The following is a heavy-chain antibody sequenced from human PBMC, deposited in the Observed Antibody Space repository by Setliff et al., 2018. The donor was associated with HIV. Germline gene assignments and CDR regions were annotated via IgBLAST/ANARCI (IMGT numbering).Heavy chain of an antibody. CDR2: IHNSGST. J-gene: IGHJ6*03. Sequence: SETLSLTCTVSGGSINSYYWSWIRQPPGKRLEWIGYIHNSGSTNYNPSLKSRVTMSVDTSNNQFSLKLTSVTAADTAMYYCARRGPYGSGSYGRYYDYYYMDVWGKGTTVTVSS. CDR3: ARRGPYGSGSYGRYYDYYYMDV. CDR1: GGSINSYY. D-gene: IGHD3-10*01. V-gene: IGHV4-59*01.